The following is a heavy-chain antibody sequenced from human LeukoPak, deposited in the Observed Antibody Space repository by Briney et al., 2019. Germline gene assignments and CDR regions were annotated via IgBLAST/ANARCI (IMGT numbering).Heavy chain of an antibody. CDR3: AKGARGDTVTSIVGLNWFDP. CDR2: ISYDGSHK. J-gene: IGHJ5*02. Sequence: GGSLRLSCAASGITFRSYGMHWVRQAPGKGLEWVAVISYDGSHKYYADSVKGRFSISRDNSKSTLYLQMNSLRADDTAVYYCAKGARGDTVTSIVGLNWFDPWGQGTLATVSS. V-gene: IGHV3-30*18. D-gene: IGHD4-17*01. CDR1: GITFRSYG.